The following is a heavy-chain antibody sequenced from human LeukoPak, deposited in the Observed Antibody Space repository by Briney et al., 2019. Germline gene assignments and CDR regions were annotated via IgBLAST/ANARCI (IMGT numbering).Heavy chain of an antibody. V-gene: IGHV4-34*01. J-gene: IGHJ4*02. CDR3: ARSPWLGRFDY. CDR2: INHSGST. D-gene: IGHD6-19*01. Sequence: SETLSLTCAVYGGSFSGYYWSWIRQPPGKGLEWIGEINHSGSTNYNPSLKSRVTISVDTSKNQFSLKLSSVTAADTAVYYCARSPWLGRFDYWGQGTLVTVSS. CDR1: GGSFSGYY.